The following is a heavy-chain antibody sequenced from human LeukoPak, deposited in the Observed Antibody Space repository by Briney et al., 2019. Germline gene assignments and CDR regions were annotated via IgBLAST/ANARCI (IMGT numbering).Heavy chain of an antibody. J-gene: IGHJ4*02. CDR1: GFTFSSYA. CDR3: ANRPYSGSYQYFDY. V-gene: IGHV3-23*01. Sequence: GGSLRLSCAASGFTFSSYAMSWVRQAPGKGLEWGSAISGSGGSTYYADSVKGRFTISRHNSKKTLYLQMNSLRAEDTAVYYCANRPYSGSYQYFDYWGQGTLVTVS. CDR2: ISGSGGST. D-gene: IGHD1-26*01.